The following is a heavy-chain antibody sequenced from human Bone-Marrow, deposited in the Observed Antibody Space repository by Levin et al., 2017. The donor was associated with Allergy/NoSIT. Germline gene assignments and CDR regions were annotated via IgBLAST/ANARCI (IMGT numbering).Heavy chain of an antibody. V-gene: IGHV3-21*01. D-gene: IGHD2-15*01. CDR2: ISSRSSHI. J-gene: IGHJ5*01. Sequence: LSLTCAASGFIFSSSSMNWVRQAPGKGLEWVSLISSRSSHILYADSVKGRFTVSRDNAKNSLFLQMNSLRAEDTAVYYCARVRCNGGSCYGAGWFDSWGQGILVTVSS. CDR3: ARVRCNGGSCYGAGWFDS. CDR1: GFIFSSSS.